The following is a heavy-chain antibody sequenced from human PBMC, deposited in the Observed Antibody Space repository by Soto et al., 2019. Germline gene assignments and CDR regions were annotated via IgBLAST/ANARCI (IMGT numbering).Heavy chain of an antibody. CDR2: LYDVFGS. CDR1: GLTVSGTKY. D-gene: IGHD1-1*01. CDR3: ASWREREHAFDV. J-gene: IGHJ3*01. V-gene: IGHV3-53*01. Sequence: DVQLVESGGGLIQPGGSLRLSCVAFGLTVSGTKYVAWVRQARGKGLEWVSALYDVFGSFYADSVKGRFTTSSDRSRSTVYLQMNDLRPDDTAVYYCASWREREHAFDVWGQGTAVIVSP.